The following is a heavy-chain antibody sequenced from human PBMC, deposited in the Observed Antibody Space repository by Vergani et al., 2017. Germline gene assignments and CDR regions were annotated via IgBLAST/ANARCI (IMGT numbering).Heavy chain of an antibody. CDR2: IYTSGST. D-gene: IGHD6-13*01. Sequence: QVQLQESGPGLVKPSQTLSLTCTVSGGSISSGSYYWSWIRQPAGKGLEWIGRIYTSGSTNYNPSLKSRVTISADTSKNQFSLKLSSVTAADTAVYYCAREKMGAAAGTGDYWGQGTLVTVSS. CDR1: GGSISSGSYY. V-gene: IGHV4-61*02. CDR3: AREKMGAAAGTGDY. J-gene: IGHJ4*02.